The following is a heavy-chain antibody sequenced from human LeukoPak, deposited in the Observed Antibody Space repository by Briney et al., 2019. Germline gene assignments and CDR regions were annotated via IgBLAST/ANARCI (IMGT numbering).Heavy chain of an antibody. CDR1: GGSISSYY. J-gene: IGHJ5*02. V-gene: IGHV4-59*01. CDR2: IYYSGST. CDR3: AREISYCSRSSCYGNWFDP. Sequence: SETLSLTCTVSGGSISSYYWSWIRQPPGKGLEWIGYIYYSGSTNYNPSLKSRVTISVDTSKNQFSLKLSSVTAADTAVYYCAREISYCSRSSCYGNWFDPWGQGTLVTVSS. D-gene: IGHD2-2*01.